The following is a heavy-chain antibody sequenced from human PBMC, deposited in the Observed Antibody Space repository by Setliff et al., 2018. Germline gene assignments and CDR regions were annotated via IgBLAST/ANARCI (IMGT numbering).Heavy chain of an antibody. J-gene: IGHJ4*02. D-gene: IGHD3-22*01. CDR2: ISGSGRTT. Sequence: PGASLKISCSASGFTFSSYAMTWVRQAPGKGLEWVSSISGSGRTTYYAASVKGRLTISRDNSRNTLFLQVNSLRPEDTAVYYCAKELIEVMMTGLEFWGQGSMVTVSS. CDR3: AKELIEVMMTGLEF. V-gene: IGHV3-23*01. CDR1: GFTFSSYA.